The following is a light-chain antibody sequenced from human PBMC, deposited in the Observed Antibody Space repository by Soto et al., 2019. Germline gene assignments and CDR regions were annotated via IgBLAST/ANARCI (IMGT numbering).Light chain of an antibody. J-gene: IGKJ5*01. Sequence: VVSQSAGAVSLSPGERATLSCRASQSVSSSYLAWYQQKPGQAPRLLIYGASTRATGIPARFSGSGSGTYFTLTISRLEPEDFAVYYCQQYGGSPSTTFGQGTRLEIK. V-gene: IGKV3-20*01. CDR1: QSVSSSY. CDR2: GAS. CDR3: QQYGGSPSTT.